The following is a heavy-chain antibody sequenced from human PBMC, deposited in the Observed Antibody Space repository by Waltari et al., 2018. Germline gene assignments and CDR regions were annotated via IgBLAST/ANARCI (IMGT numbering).Heavy chain of an antibody. CDR1: GGSLSGYH. V-gene: IGHV4-34*02. D-gene: IGHD3-3*01. Sequence: QVQLQQWGAGLLKPSETLSLTCDVSGGSLSGYHWTWIRQPPGKGLEWIGEINDSGRNTYNPSLESRVTGSIDTANNQFSLRVRSVTAADTAVYYCARVFGYYYYYMDVWGKGTTVTISS. J-gene: IGHJ6*03. CDR2: INDSGRN. CDR3: ARVFGYYYYYMDV.